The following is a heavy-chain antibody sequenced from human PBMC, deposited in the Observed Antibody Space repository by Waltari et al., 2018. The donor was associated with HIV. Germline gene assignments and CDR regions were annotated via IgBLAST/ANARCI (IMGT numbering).Heavy chain of an antibody. V-gene: IGHV1-8*01. J-gene: IGHJ6*02. CDR2: MNPNRGNT. CDR1: GYTFTSYD. D-gene: IGHD3-9*01. Sequence: QVQLVQSGAEVKKPGASVKVSCKASGYTFTSYDINWVRQATGQGLEWMGWMNPNRGNTGYAQKFQGRVTMTRNTSRSKAYRELSSLRSEDTAVYYCARVLPQEDGHHFLRYFDWGNYYYYGMDVWGQGTTVTVSS. CDR3: ARVLPQEDGHHFLRYFDWGNYYYYGMDV.